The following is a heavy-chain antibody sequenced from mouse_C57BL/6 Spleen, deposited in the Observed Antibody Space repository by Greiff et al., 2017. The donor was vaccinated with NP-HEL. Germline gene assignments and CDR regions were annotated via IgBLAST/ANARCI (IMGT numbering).Heavy chain of an antibody. CDR2: IDPNSGGT. J-gene: IGHJ2*01. D-gene: IGHD2-4*01. Sequence: QVQLKQPGAELVKPGASVKLSCKASGYTFTSYWMHWVKQRPGRGLEWIGRIDPNSGGTKYNEKFKSKATLTVDKPSSTASMQLSSLTSEDSAVDYCARGEDYYDYGGDGYYFDYWGQGTTLTVSS. V-gene: IGHV1-72*01. CDR3: ARGEDYYDYGGDGYYFDY. CDR1: GYTFTSYW.